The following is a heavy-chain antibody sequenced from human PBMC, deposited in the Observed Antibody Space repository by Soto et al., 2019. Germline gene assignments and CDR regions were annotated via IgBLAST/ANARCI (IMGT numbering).Heavy chain of an antibody. CDR3: ARGQPNYSAFDS. J-gene: IGHJ4*02. D-gene: IGHD4-4*01. V-gene: IGHV3-74*01. CDR2: VSSDGSST. CDR1: GFTFSSYW. Sequence: EVQLVESGGGLVQPGESLRLSCAASGFTFSSYWMHWIRQAPGKGLVWVSRVSSDGSSTVYANSVKGRLTISRDNAKNTPYLQMNSLRDEDTAMYYCARGQPNYSAFDSWGQGTLVTVSS.